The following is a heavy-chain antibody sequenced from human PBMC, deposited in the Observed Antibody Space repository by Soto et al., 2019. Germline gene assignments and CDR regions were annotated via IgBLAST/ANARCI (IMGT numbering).Heavy chain of an antibody. Sequence: QVQLVQSGAEVKKPGASVKVSCKASGYTSTSYGISWVRQAPGQGLEWMGWISAYNGNTNYAQKLQGRVTMTTDTSTSTAYMELRSLRSDDTAVYYCARDSPARQHLWFGEPHYYYGMDVWGQGTTVTVSS. CDR1: GYTSTSYG. J-gene: IGHJ6*02. D-gene: IGHD3-10*01. CDR3: ARDSPARQHLWFGEPHYYYGMDV. V-gene: IGHV1-18*01. CDR2: ISAYNGNT.